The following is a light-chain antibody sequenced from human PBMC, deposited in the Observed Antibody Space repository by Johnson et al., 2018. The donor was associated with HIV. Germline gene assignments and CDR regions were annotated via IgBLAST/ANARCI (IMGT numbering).Light chain of an antibody. CDR1: SSTIGKNY. CDR2: KNN. V-gene: IGLV1-51*02. CDR3: GTWDTSLTTGGV. J-gene: IGLJ1*01. Sequence: QSVLTQPPSVSAAPGQKVTISCSGSSSTIGKNYVSWYQVLPGTAPKLLIYKNNERPSGIPDRFSGSKSGTSATLAITGLQTGYEADYYCGTWDTSLTTGGVFGTGTKVTVL.